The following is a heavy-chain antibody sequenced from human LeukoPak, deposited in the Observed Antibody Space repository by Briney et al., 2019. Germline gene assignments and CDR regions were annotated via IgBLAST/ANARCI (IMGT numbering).Heavy chain of an antibody. J-gene: IGHJ4*02. CDR3: ARMYYDFWSGYPYFDY. V-gene: IGHV4-59*12. Sequence: SSETLSLTCTVSGGSISSYYWSWIRQPPGKGLEWIGYIYYSGSTNYNPSLKSRVTISVDKSKNQFSLKLSSVTAADTAVYYCARMYYDFWSGYPYFDYWGQGTLVTVSS. CDR1: GGSISSYY. CDR2: IYYSGST. D-gene: IGHD3-3*01.